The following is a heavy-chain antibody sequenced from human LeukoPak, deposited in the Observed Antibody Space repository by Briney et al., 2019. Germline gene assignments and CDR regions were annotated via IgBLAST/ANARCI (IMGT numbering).Heavy chain of an antibody. V-gene: IGHV3-23*01. Sequence: GGSLRLSCAASGFTFSSYAMSWVRQAPGKGLEWVSAISGSGGSTYYADSVKGRFTISRDNSKNTLYLQMNSLRAEDTAVYYCARMLSRRSFNDYWGQGTLVTVSS. CDR3: ARMLSRRSFNDY. J-gene: IGHJ4*02. CDR1: GFTFSSYA. D-gene: IGHD2-8*01. CDR2: ISGSGGST.